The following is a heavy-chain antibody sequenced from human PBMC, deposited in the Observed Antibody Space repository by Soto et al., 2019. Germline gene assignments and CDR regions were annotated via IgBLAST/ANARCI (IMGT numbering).Heavy chain of an antibody. V-gene: IGHV3-53*02. CDR1: GLSVSSSD. J-gene: IGHJ6*02. D-gene: IGHD6-6*01. CDR2: IYSGGST. Sequence: EVHLVETGGGLIQPRWSLRLSCAASGLSVSSSDMSWVRQASGKGLEWVSVIYSGGSTHDADSVKGRFTISRDNSKNTVHLQMNSLRVDDTAVYFCSTSSRNEYHFAMDAWGQGTTVIVSS. CDR3: STSSRNEYHFAMDA.